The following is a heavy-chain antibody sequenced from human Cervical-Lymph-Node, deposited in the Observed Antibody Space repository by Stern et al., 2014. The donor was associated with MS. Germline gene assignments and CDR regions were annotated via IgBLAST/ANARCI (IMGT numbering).Heavy chain of an antibody. D-gene: IGHD3-10*01. J-gene: IGHJ3*02. CDR3: VREYYGSGSFDI. V-gene: IGHV3-74*03. CDR2: INRDGITT. Sequence: EVQLVESGGGLVQPGTSLRLSCEGSGFSFSRYWMHWVRQAPGKGLVWVSRINRDGITTTYADSVKGRFTISRDNAKNTVYLEMDSLRAEDTAVYYCVREYYGSGSFDIWGQGTKVTVSS. CDR1: GFSFSRYW.